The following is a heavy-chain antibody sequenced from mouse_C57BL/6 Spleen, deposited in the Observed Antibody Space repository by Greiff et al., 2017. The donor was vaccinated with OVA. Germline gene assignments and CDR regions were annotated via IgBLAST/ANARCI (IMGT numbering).Heavy chain of an antibody. CDR3: ARVSRGRYFDV. CDR2: INYDGSST. Sequence: DVHLVESEGGLVQPGSSMKLSCTASGFTFSDYYMAWVRQVPEKGLEWVANINYDGSSTYYLDSLKSRFIISRDNAKNILYLQMSSLKSEDTATYYCARVSRGRYFDVWGTGTTVTVSS. D-gene: IGHD1-1*01. CDR1: GFTFSDYY. J-gene: IGHJ1*03. V-gene: IGHV5-16*01.